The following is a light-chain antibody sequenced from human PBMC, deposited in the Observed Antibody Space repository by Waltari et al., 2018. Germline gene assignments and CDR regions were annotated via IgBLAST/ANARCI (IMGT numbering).Light chain of an antibody. J-gene: IGKJ1*01. CDR1: QSVGRS. CDR3: QHYVRLPAT. Sequence: EIVLTQSPGTLSLSPGERATLACRASQSVGRSLAWYQQKPGQAPRLRIYDASRRATGIPDRFSDSWSGTDFSLTISTLEPEDFAVYYCQHYVRLPATFGQGTKVEI. CDR2: DAS. V-gene: IGKV3-20*01.